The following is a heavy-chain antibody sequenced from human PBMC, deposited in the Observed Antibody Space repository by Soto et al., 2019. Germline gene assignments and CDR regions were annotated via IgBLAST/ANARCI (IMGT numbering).Heavy chain of an antibody. CDR3: ARDHKDDFWSGYSCYGMDV. V-gene: IGHV3-30-3*01. D-gene: IGHD3-3*01. CDR1: GFTFSSYA. J-gene: IGHJ6*02. CDR2: ISYDGSNK. Sequence: QVQLVESGGGVVQPGRSLRLSCAASGFTFSSYAMHWVRQAPGKGLEWVAVISYDGSNKYYADSVKGRFTISRDNSKNTLYLQMNSLRAEDTAVYYCARDHKDDFWSGYSCYGMDVWGQGTTVTVSS.